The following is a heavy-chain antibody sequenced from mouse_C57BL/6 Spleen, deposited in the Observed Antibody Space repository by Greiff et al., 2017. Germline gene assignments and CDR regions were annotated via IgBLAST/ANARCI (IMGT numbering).Heavy chain of an antibody. V-gene: IGHV14-4*01. CDR3: TTWVRAVGC. CDR2: IDPENGET. Sequence: DVHLVEPGAELVRPGASVKLSCTASGFNIKDDYMHWVKQRPEQGLEWIGWIDPENGETEYASKFQGKATITADTSSNTAYLQLSSLTSEDTAVYYCTTWVRAVGCWGQGTSVTVAS. D-gene: IGHD2-14*01. CDR1: GFNIKDDY. J-gene: IGHJ4*01.